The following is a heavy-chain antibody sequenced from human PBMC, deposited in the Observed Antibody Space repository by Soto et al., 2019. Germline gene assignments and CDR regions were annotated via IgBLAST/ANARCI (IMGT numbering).Heavy chain of an antibody. CDR3: TRLKDWNYYYYGMDV. Sequence: PGGSLRLSCTASGFTFGDYAMSWVRQAPGKGLEWVGFIRSKAYGGTTEYAASVKGRLTISRDDSKSIAYLQMNSLKTEDTAVYYCTRLKDWNYYYYGMDVWGQGTTVTVSS. CDR1: GFTFGDYA. J-gene: IGHJ6*02. V-gene: IGHV3-49*04. CDR2: IRSKAYGGTT. D-gene: IGHD1-1*01.